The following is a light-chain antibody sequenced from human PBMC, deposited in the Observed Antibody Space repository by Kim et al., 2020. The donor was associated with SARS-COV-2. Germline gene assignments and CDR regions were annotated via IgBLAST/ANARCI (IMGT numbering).Light chain of an antibody. CDR3: QTWGTGIQV. CDR2: LNSDGSH. J-gene: IGLJ1*01. CDR1: SGHSSYA. V-gene: IGLV4-69*01. Sequence: QLVLTQSHSASASLGASVKLTCTLSSGHSSYAIAWHQQQPEKGPRYLMKLNSDGSHSKGDGIPDRFSGSSSGAERYLTISSLQSEDEADYYCQTWGTGIQVFGTGTKVTVL.